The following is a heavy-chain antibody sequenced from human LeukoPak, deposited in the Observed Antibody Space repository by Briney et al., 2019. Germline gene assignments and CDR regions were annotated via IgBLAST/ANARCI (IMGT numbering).Heavy chain of an antibody. CDR3: AREGYSSSWNYFDY. J-gene: IGHJ4*02. CDR2: ISAYNGNT. Sequence: ASVKVSCKASGYTFTSYVINWVRQAPGQGLEWMGLISAYNGNTNYAQKLQGRVTMTTDTSTSTAYMELRSLRSDDTAVYYCAREGYSSSWNYFDYWGQGTLVTVSS. CDR1: GYTFTSYV. D-gene: IGHD6-13*01. V-gene: IGHV1-18*01.